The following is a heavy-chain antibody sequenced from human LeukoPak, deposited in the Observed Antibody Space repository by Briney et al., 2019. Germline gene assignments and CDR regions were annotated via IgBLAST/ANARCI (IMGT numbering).Heavy chain of an antibody. J-gene: IGHJ4*02. Sequence: SETLSLTCTVSGGSVSSGSYYWSWIRQPPGKGLEWIGYIYYSGSTNYNPSLKSRVTISVDTSKNQFSLRLSSVTAADTAVYYCARDTRGPAALDYWGQGTLVTVSS. CDR3: ARDTRGPAALDY. D-gene: IGHD2-15*01. V-gene: IGHV4-61*01. CDR1: GGSVSSGSYY. CDR2: IYYSGST.